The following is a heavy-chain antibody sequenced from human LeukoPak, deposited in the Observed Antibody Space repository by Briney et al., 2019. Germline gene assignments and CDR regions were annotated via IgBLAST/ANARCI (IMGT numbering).Heavy chain of an antibody. Sequence: GGSLRLSCAASGFTFSSYAMSWVRQAPGKGLEWVSAISGSGGSTYYADSVKGRFTISRDNAKNTLYLQMNSLRAEDTAVYYCAREGVLDSSGYNDALDIWGHGTMVTVSS. D-gene: IGHD3-22*01. J-gene: IGHJ3*02. CDR2: ISGSGGST. CDR1: GFTFSSYA. CDR3: AREGVLDSSGYNDALDI. V-gene: IGHV3-23*01.